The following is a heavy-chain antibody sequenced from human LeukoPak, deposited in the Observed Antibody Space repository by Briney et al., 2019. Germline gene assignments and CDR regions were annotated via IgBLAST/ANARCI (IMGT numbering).Heavy chain of an antibody. CDR2: IRYDGNNQ. Sequence: GGSLRLSCAASGFTFSSNGMHWVRQAPGKGLEWVAFIRYDGNNQYYADSVKGRFTISRDNSKNTLYLQMNSLRAEDTAVYYRTKEEQQLWFFDYWGQGTLVTVSS. D-gene: IGHD5-18*01. CDR3: TKEEQQLWFFDY. J-gene: IGHJ4*02. V-gene: IGHV3-30*02. CDR1: GFTFSSNG.